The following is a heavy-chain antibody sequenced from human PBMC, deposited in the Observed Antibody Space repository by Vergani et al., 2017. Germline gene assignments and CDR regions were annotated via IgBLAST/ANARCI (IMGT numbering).Heavy chain of an antibody. CDR2: INPNSGGT. J-gene: IGHJ5*02. CDR3: FNWNYVVGWFDP. CDR1: GYTFTGYY. V-gene: IGHV1-2*02. Sequence: QVQLVQSGAEVQKPGASVKVSCKASGYTFTGYYMHWVRQAPGQGLEWMGWINPNSGGTNYAQKFPGRGTMTRDTSISTADMGLSRLSSDDTAVYYCFNWNYVVGWFDPWGQGTLVTVSS. D-gene: IGHD1-7*01.